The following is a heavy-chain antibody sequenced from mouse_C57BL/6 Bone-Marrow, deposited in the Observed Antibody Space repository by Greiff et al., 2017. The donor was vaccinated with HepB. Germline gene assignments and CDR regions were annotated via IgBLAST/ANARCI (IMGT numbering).Heavy chain of an antibody. Sequence: VQLQQSGGGLVKPGGSLKLSCAASGFTFSDYGMHWVRQAPEKGLEWVAYISSGSSTIYYADTVKGRFTISRDNAKNTLFLQMTSLRSEDTAMYYCATNWRGYYAMDYWGQGTSVTVSS. V-gene: IGHV5-17*01. CDR3: ATNWRGYYAMDY. J-gene: IGHJ4*01. CDR1: GFTFSDYG. CDR2: ISSGSSTI. D-gene: IGHD4-1*02.